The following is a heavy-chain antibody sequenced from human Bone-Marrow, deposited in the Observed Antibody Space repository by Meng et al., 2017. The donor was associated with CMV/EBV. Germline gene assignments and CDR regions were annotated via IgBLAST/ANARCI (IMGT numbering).Heavy chain of an antibody. V-gene: IGHV3-53*01. Sequence: GGSLRLSCAASGFTVSSNYMSWVRQAPGKGLEWVSVIYSGGSTYYADSVKGRFTISRDNAKNSLFLQMDSLRAEDTAVYYCARLTIVGVRGYDYWGQGTLVTVSS. J-gene: IGHJ4*02. D-gene: IGHD1-26*01. CDR2: IYSGGST. CDR3: ARLTIVGVRGYDY. CDR1: GFTVSSNY.